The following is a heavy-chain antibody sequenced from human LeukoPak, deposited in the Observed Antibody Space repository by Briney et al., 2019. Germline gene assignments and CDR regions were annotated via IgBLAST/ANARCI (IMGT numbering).Heavy chain of an antibody. Sequence: TGGSLRLSCAASGFTFSSYWMHWVRQAPGKGLVWVSRINSDGSSTSYADSVKGRFTISGDNAKNTLYLQMNSLRAEDTAVYYCARDQVGYSYGYYVDLLNKELYGMDVWGQGTTVTVSS. D-gene: IGHD5-18*01. CDR3: ARDQVGYSYGYYVDLLNKELYGMDV. V-gene: IGHV3-74*01. CDR2: INSDGSST. CDR1: GFTFSSYW. J-gene: IGHJ6*02.